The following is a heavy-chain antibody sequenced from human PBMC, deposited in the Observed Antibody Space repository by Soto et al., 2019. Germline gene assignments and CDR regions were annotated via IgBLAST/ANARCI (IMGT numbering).Heavy chain of an antibody. CDR2: INYGGST. V-gene: IGHV4-59*01. J-gene: IGHJ5*02. CDR3: PRDTHYYDSSAYYEDWFDP. D-gene: IGHD3-22*01. CDR1: GGSISGYY. Sequence: SETLSLTCTVSGGSISGYYWSWIRQPPGKGLEWVGYINYGGSTNSNPSLKSRVTISVDTSKNQFSLKLSSVTAADTAVYYCPRDTHYYDSSAYYEDWFDPWGQGTLVTVSS.